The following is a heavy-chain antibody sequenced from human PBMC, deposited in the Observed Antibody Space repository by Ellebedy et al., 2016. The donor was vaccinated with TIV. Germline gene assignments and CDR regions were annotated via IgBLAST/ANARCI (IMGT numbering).Heavy chain of an antibody. V-gene: IGHV3-33*05. J-gene: IGHJ4*02. CDR2: ILYDGSKT. Sequence: GGSLRLSXVASGFTFSSYGMHWVRQAPGKGLEWLAVILYDGSKTYYADSVRGRFTISRDNSKKTLDLQMNSLRADDTAVYYCARDRDFKGLDQWGRGTLVTVSS. D-gene: IGHD3/OR15-3a*01. CDR3: ARDRDFKGLDQ. CDR1: GFTFSSYG.